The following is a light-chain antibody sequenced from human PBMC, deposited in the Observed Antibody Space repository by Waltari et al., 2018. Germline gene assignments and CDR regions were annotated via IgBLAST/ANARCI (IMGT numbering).Light chain of an antibody. V-gene: IGLV2-23*02. J-gene: IGLJ1*01. CDR2: EVS. Sequence: QPALTQPAAVSGSPGQSITIACTGTSRDVGNYHLVSSYQQPPGKAPRLMIYEVSKRPSGVSYRFSGSQSGNTASLTISGLQAEDEADYYCCSDVGSGSSYVFGTATKVTVL. CDR1: SRDVGNYHL. CDR3: CSDVGSGSSYV.